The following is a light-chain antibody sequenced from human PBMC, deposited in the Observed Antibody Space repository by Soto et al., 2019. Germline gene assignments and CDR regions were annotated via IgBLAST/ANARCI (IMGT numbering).Light chain of an antibody. Sequence: EIVLTQSPATLSLSPGERVTLSCRASQSLSSGYLAWYQQKLGPAPRLLFYDASRRAGAAPARCSGSGSGSEFTLTISSLQSEHFAIYFCQQYYHWRTFGQGTKVDIK. V-gene: IGKV3D-20*02. CDR1: QSLSSGY. J-gene: IGKJ1*01. CDR2: DAS. CDR3: QQYYHWRT.